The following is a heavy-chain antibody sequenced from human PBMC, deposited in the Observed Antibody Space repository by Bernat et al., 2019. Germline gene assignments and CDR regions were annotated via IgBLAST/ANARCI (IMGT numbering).Heavy chain of an antibody. V-gene: IGHV3-33*01. Sequence: QVQLVESGGGVVQPGRSLRLSCAASGFTFSSYGMHWVRQAPGKGLEWVAVIWYDGSNKYYADSVKGRFTISRDNSKNTLYLQMNSLRAEDTAVYYCAREGQQLAYYFDYWAQGTLVTVSS. CDR2: IWYDGSNK. CDR3: AREGQQLAYYFDY. D-gene: IGHD6-13*01. J-gene: IGHJ4*02. CDR1: GFTFSSYG.